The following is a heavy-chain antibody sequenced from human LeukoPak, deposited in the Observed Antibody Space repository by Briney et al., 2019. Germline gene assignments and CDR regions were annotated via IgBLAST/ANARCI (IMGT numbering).Heavy chain of an antibody. J-gene: IGHJ5*02. Sequence: GGSLRLFCATSGFTFSGHSMSWVRQAPGKGLEWVLSITSTATHTYYADSVKGRFTISRDNAKNSLYLQMNSLRAEDTAVYYCARDGQQYYYGSSWFDPWGQGTLVTVSS. D-gene: IGHD3-10*01. CDR3: ARDGQQYYYGSSWFDP. CDR1: GFTFSGHS. CDR2: ITSTATHT. V-gene: IGHV3-21*01.